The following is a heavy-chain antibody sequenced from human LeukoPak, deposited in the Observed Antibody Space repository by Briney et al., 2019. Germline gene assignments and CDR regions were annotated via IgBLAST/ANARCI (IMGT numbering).Heavy chain of an antibody. CDR1: GYSISSGYY. J-gene: IGHJ4*02. D-gene: IGHD2-2*01. Sequence: SETLSLTCSVSGYSISSGYYWGWIRQPPGKGLEWIGSIYNSGSTDYNPSLTSRVTISVDTTKNQFSLNLSSVTAADTAVYYCARRQYQLPFDYWGQGTLVTVSS. CDR3: ARRQYQLPFDY. CDR2: IYNSGST. V-gene: IGHV4-38-2*01.